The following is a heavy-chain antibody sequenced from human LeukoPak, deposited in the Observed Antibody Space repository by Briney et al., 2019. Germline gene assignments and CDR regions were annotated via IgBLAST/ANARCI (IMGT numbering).Heavy chain of an antibody. D-gene: IGHD2-21*02. Sequence: GGSLRLSCAASGFTFSSDGMHWVRQAPGKGLEWVAVISYDGSNKYYADSVKGRLTISRDNSKKTLYLQMNSLRAEDTAVYYCAKESYCGGDCYSGEYYFDYWGQGTLVTVSS. CDR2: ISYDGSNK. CDR1: GFTFSSDG. J-gene: IGHJ4*02. CDR3: AKESYCGGDCYSGEYYFDY. V-gene: IGHV3-30*18.